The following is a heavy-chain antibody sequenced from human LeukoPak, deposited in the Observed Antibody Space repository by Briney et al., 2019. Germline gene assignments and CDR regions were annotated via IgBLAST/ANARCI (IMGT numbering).Heavy chain of an antibody. D-gene: IGHD6-13*01. CDR3: ARRSSSTYYYYYGMDV. CDR2: LSPDGSSS. Sequence: GGSLRLSCAASGFTFSTYWMHWVRQAPGKGLVWVSRLSPDGSSSIYADSVKGRFTISRDNAKDSLYLQMNSLRAEDTAVYYCARRSSSTYYYYYGMDVWGQGTTVTVSS. J-gene: IGHJ6*02. CDR1: GFTFSTYW. V-gene: IGHV3-74*01.